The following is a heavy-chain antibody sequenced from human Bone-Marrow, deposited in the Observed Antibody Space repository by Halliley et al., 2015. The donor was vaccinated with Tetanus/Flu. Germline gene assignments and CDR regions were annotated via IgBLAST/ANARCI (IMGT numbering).Heavy chain of an antibody. CDR3: ARAAAEGEFWSGHLFHYYGMDV. CDR2: GST. D-gene: IGHD3-3*01. Sequence: GSTHYNPSLRSRVSISVDTSKNQFSLKLTSLTAADTAVYYCARAAAEGEFWSGHLFHYYGMDVWGQGTTVTVSS. J-gene: IGHJ6*02. V-gene: IGHV4-31*02.